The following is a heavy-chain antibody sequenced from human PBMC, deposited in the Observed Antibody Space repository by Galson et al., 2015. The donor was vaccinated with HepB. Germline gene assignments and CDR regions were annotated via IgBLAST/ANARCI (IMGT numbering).Heavy chain of an antibody. V-gene: IGHV3-23*01. Sequence: SLRLSCAASGFMFSNYAMSWVRQAPGKGLDWVSIISGSGGTIYYADSVRGRFTISRDNSKNTLYLQMNSLRAEDTAVYYCAKGAPVGIHLWEDYGMDVWGQGTTVTVSS. D-gene: IGHD5-18*01. J-gene: IGHJ6*02. CDR1: GFMFSNYA. CDR3: AKGAPVGIHLWEDYGMDV. CDR2: ISGSGGTI.